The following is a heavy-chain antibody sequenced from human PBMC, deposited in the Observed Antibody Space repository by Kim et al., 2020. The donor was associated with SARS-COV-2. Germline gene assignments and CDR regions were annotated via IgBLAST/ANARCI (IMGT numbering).Heavy chain of an antibody. J-gene: IGHJ4*02. CDR3: ARDGHCNAAGCHPPDY. CDR2: MYHSGTT. V-gene: IGHV4-38-2*02. CDR1: GYSITSGYC. Sequence: SETLSLTCTVSGYSITSGYCWGWIRQPPGKGLEWIGSMYHSGTTYYNPSLKSRVTISIDTSKNQVSLKLSSVTAADTALYYCARDGHCNAAGCHPPDYWGQGTLVTVSS. D-gene: IGHD2-15*01.